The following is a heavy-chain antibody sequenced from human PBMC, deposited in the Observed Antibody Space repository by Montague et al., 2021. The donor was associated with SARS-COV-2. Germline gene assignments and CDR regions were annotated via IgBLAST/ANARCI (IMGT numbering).Heavy chain of an antibody. CDR1: GGSISRYY. Sequence: SETLSLTCTVSGGSISRYYWSWIRQPPGKGLEWIGYIYYSGSTNYNPSLKSRVTISVDTSKNQFSLKLSSVTAADTAVYYCARVFPRWLQFDPYFDYWGQGTLVTVSS. D-gene: IGHD5-24*01. CDR3: ARVFPRWLQFDPYFDY. V-gene: IGHV4-59*01. J-gene: IGHJ4*02. CDR2: IYYSGST.